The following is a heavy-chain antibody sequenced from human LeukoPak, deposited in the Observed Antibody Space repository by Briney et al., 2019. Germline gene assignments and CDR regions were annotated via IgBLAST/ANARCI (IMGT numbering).Heavy chain of an antibody. CDR3: ARDEYDGDY. CDR1: GGTFSSYA. J-gene: IGHJ4*02. D-gene: IGHD3-3*01. V-gene: IGHV1-46*01. CDR2: INPSSGST. Sequence: AASVKVSCKASGGTFSSYAISWVRQAPGQGLEWMGIINPSSGSTNYAQKFQGRVTMTRDTSTSTVYMELSSLRSEDTAVYYCARDEYDGDYWGQGTLVTVSS.